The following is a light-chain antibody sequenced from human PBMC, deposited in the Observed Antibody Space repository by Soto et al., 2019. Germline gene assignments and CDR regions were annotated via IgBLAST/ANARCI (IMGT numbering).Light chain of an antibody. V-gene: IGKV3-15*01. CDR2: GAS. Sequence: EIVLTQSPGTFSLTPGERATLSCRAQQSVSSSYLAWYQQNPGQAPRLLIYGASIRATGIPARFSGSGSGTEFTLTITSLQSEDFAVYYCQQYDYLWTFGQGTKVDI. CDR3: QQYDYLWT. CDR1: QSVSSSY. J-gene: IGKJ1*01.